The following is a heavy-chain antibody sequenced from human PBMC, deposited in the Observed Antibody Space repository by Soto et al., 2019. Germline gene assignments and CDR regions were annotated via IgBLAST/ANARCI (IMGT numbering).Heavy chain of an antibody. Sequence: ASVKVSCKASGYTFTGYYMHWVRQAPGQGLEWMGWINPNSGGTNYAQKFQGRVTMTRDTSISTAYMELSRLRSDDTAVYYCARRSSSYYYYGMDVSGQGTTVTVSS. CDR2: INPNSGGT. V-gene: IGHV1-2*02. CDR1: GYTFTGYY. CDR3: ARRSSSYYYYGMDV. D-gene: IGHD6-6*01. J-gene: IGHJ6*02.